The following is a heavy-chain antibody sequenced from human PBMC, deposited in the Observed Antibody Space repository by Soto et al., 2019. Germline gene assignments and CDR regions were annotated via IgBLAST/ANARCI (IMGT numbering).Heavy chain of an antibody. V-gene: IGHV3-23*01. CDR2: ISGSGGST. J-gene: IGHJ4*02. CDR3: AKATRGGAATLIRDY. CDR1: GFTFSIYA. D-gene: IGHD3-10*01. Sequence: EVQLLESGGGLVQPGGSLRLSCAAAGFTFSIYAMSWVRQAPGKGLEWVSAISGSGGSTYYADSVKGRFTISRDNSKKTLYLQMKRLRADDAAVYYCAKATRGGAATLIRDYWGQGTLVTVS.